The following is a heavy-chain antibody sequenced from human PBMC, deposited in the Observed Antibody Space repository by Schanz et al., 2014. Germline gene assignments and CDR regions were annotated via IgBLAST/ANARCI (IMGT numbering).Heavy chain of an antibody. CDR2: IIPVLNIA. Sequence: QVQLVQSGAEVKKPGSSVKVSCKASRSTFSSYTISWVRQAPGQGLEWMGKIIPVLNIATYAQRFQGRVSITADTSTNTAYMELSSLRSDDTAVYYCARGGGPEDVFDIWGQGTILTVSS. D-gene: IGHD2-15*01. V-gene: IGHV1-69*02. CDR1: RSTFSSYT. CDR3: ARGGGPEDVFDI. J-gene: IGHJ3*02.